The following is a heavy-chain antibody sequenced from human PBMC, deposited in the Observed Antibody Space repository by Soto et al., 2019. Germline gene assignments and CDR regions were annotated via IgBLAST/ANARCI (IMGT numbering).Heavy chain of an antibody. CDR1: VFTFSSYE. V-gene: IGHV3-48*03. CDR3: ARGDYDYVHRWFDP. CDR2: ISSSGSTI. Sequence: GSLRLSCAASVFTFSSYEMNWVRQAPGKGLEWVSYISSSGSTIYYADSVKGRFTISRDNAKNSLYLQMNSLRAEDTAVYYCARGDYDYVHRWFDPWGQGTLVTVSS. J-gene: IGHJ5*02. D-gene: IGHD3-16*01.